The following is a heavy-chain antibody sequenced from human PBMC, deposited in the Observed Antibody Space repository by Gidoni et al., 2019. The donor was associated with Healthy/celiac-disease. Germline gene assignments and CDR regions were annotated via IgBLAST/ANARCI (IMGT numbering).Heavy chain of an antibody. J-gene: IGHJ1*01. Sequence: QLQLQESVPGLVKPSEPLSLTCTVSCASISSSSYYWGWIRQPPGKGLEWIGSIYYSGSTYYNTSLKSRVTISVDTSKNQFSLKLSSVTAADTAVYYCARLRAEFWVPYFQHWGQGTLVTVSS. D-gene: IGHD3-16*01. CDR3: ARLRAEFWVPYFQH. CDR2: IYYSGST. CDR1: CASISSSSYY. V-gene: IGHV4-39*01.